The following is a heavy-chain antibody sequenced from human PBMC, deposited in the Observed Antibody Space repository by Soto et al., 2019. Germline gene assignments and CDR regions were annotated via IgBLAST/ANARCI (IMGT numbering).Heavy chain of an antibody. CDR3: AKDHRIAVATFDY. D-gene: IGHD6-19*01. CDR1: GFTSSSYA. CDR2: ISGSGGST. J-gene: IGHJ4*02. Sequence: GGSLRLSCAASGFTSSSYAMSWVRQAPGKGLEWVSAISGSGGSTYYADSVKGRFTISRDNSKNTLYLQMNSLRAEDTAVYYCAKDHRIAVATFDYWGQGTLVTVSS. V-gene: IGHV3-23*01.